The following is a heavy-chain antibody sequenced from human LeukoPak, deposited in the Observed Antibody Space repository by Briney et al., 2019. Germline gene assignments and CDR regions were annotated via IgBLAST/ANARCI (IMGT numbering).Heavy chain of an antibody. Sequence: ASVKVSCKASGYTFTGYYTHWVRQAPGQGLEWMGWINPNSGGTNYAQKFQGRVTMTRDTSISTAYMELSRLRSDDTAVYYCARGADIVVVPAAIWGDNWFDPWGQGTLVTVSS. V-gene: IGHV1-2*02. CDR1: GYTFTGYY. CDR3: ARGADIVVVPAAIWGDNWFDP. J-gene: IGHJ5*02. D-gene: IGHD2-2*01. CDR2: INPNSGGT.